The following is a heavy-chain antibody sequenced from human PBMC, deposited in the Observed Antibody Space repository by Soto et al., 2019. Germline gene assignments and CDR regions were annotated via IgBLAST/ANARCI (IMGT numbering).Heavy chain of an antibody. CDR1: GFTFSSYA. Sequence: GGSLRLSCAASGFTFSSYAMSWVRQAPGKGLEWVSAISGSGGSTYYADSVKGRFTISRDNSKNTLYLQMNSLRAEDTAVYYCAKATRRITIFGVVITHPFDYWGQGTLVTVS. D-gene: IGHD3-3*01. CDR2: ISGSGGST. CDR3: AKATRRITIFGVVITHPFDY. V-gene: IGHV3-23*01. J-gene: IGHJ4*02.